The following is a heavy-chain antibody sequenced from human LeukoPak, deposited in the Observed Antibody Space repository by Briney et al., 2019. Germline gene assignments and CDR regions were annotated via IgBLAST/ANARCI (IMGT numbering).Heavy chain of an antibody. CDR1: GFTFSNAW. V-gene: IGHV3-15*01. J-gene: IGHJ4*02. Sequence: GGSLRLSCAASGFTFSNAWMSWVRQAPGKGLEWVGRIKSKTDGGTTDYAAPVKGRFTISRDDSKSIAYLQMNSLKTEDTAVYYCTRDIRGFGELLFDYWGQGTLVTVSS. D-gene: IGHD3-10*01. CDR2: IKSKTDGGTT. CDR3: TRDIRGFGELLFDY.